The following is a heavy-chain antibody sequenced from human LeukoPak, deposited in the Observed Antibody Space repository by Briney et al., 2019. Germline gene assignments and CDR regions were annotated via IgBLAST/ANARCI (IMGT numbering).Heavy chain of an antibody. CDR3: ARHSPTYYYDSSGLDAFDI. CDR1: GGSISSSSYY. CDR2: IYYSGST. D-gene: IGHD3-22*01. Sequence: SETLSLTCTVSGGSISSSSYYWGWIRQPPGKGLEWIGSIYYSGSTYYNPSLKSRVTISVDTSKNQFSLKLSSVTAADTAVYYCARHSPTYYYDSSGLDAFDIWGQGTMVTVSS. V-gene: IGHV4-39*07. J-gene: IGHJ3*02.